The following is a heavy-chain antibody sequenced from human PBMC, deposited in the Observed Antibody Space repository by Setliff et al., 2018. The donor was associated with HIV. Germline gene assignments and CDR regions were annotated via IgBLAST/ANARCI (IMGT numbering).Heavy chain of an antibody. CDR1: GSIFSDYG. Sequence: SCAASGSIFSDYGIHWVRQAPGKELEWVAVVWYDGSNKNYADTVKGRFTISRDNSKNTLYLQMSSLRADDTAVYYCARGVDSYMDVWGKGTTVTVSS. CDR2: VWYDGSNK. J-gene: IGHJ6*03. D-gene: IGHD5-12*01. V-gene: IGHV3-33*01. CDR3: ARGVDSYMDV.